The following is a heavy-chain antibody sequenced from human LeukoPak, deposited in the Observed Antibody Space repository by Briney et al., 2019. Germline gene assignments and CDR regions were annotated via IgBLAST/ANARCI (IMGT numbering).Heavy chain of an antibody. CDR1: GYTFTSYY. CDR2: INPSGGST. CDR3: DLYSRNIDAFDI. V-gene: IGHV1-46*01. J-gene: IGHJ3*02. D-gene: IGHD1-26*01. Sequence: GASVTVSCKASGYTFTSYYMHWVRQAPGQGLEWMGIINPSGGSTSYAQKFQGRVTMTRDTSTSTVYMELSSLRSEDTAVYYCDLYSRNIDAFDIWGQGTMVTVSS.